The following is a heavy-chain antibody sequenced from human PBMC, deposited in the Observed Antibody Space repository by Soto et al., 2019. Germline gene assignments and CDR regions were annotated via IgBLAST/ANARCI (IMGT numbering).Heavy chain of an antibody. V-gene: IGHV3-21*01. CDR1: GFTFSSSS. CDR3: ARGSDGLWSGYPTYYYYGMDF. J-gene: IGHJ6*02. Sequence: GGTLRLSCAASGFTFSSSSMNWVRQDQGKGLEWVSSISRSSSYIYYADSVKGRFTISRDNAKNSLYLQMNSLRAEDTAVYYCARGSDGLWSGYPTYYYYGMDFWRQGTTVIVAS. D-gene: IGHD3-3*01. CDR2: ISRSSSYI.